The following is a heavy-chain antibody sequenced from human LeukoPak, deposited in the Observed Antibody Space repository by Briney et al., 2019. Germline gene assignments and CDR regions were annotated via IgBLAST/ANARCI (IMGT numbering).Heavy chain of an antibody. CDR1: GYTLTELS. D-gene: IGHD3-22*01. CDR2: FDPEDGET. CDR3: ATGLSGYYYQSGHFDY. V-gene: IGHV1-24*01. Sequence: ASVKVSCKVSGYTLTELSMHWVRQAPGKGLEWMGGFDPEDGETIYAQKFQGRVTMTEDTSTDTAYMELSSLRSEDTAVYYCATGLSGYYYQSGHFDYWGQRTLVTVSS. J-gene: IGHJ4*02.